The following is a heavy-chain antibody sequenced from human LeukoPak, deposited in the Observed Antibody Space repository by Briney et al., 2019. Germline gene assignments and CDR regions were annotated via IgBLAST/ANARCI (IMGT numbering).Heavy chain of an antibody. D-gene: IGHD3-10*01. Sequence: GGSLRLSCAASGFTFSTYWMHWVRQAPGKGLVWVSRISSDGSITSYADSVKGRFTISRDNAKNTLYLQMNSLRAEDTAVYYCARHLNYYLDYWGQGNLVTVSS. V-gene: IGHV3-74*01. J-gene: IGHJ4*02. CDR1: GFTFSTYW. CDR3: ARHLNYYLDY. CDR2: ISSDGSIT.